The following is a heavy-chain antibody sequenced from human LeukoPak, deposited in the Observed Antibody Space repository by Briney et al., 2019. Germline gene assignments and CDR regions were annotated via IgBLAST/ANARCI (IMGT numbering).Heavy chain of an antibody. CDR2: ISYDGSNK. CDR3: AKDFRGYSGYDSGAFDI. Sequence: GGPLRLSCAASGFTFSSYGMHWVRQAPGKGLEWVAVISYDGSNKYYADSVKGRFTISRDNSKNTLYLQMNSLRAEDTAVYYCAKDFRGYSGYDSGAFDIWGQGTMVTVSS. J-gene: IGHJ3*02. CDR1: GFTFSSYG. D-gene: IGHD5-12*01. V-gene: IGHV3-30*18.